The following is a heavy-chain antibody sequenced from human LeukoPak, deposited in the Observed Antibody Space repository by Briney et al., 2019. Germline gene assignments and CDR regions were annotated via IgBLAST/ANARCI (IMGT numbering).Heavy chain of an antibody. J-gene: IGHJ4*02. CDR2: FSGSGGST. V-gene: IGHV3-23*01. D-gene: IGHD6-6*01. CDR1: GFTFNNYA. CDR3: ARKYSSPPCFDH. Sequence: GGSLRLSCAASGFTFNNYAMSWVRQAPGKGLEWVSTFSGSGGSTYYAGSVKGRFTISRDNSKNTLYLQMNSLGAEDTAVYYCARKYSSPPCFDHWGQGTLVTVST.